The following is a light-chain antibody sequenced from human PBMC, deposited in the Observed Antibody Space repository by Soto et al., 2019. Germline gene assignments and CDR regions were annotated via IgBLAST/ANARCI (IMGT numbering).Light chain of an antibody. Sequence: QSVLTQPASMSGSPGQSITISCTGTSGDVGGYNYVCWYQQHPGKAPKLMIYDVSNRPSGVSNRFSGSKSGNTASLTISGLQAEDEADYYCSSYTSSNTLFGTGTKVTVL. CDR1: SGDVGGYNY. J-gene: IGLJ1*01. CDR2: DVS. V-gene: IGLV2-14*01. CDR3: SSYTSSNTL.